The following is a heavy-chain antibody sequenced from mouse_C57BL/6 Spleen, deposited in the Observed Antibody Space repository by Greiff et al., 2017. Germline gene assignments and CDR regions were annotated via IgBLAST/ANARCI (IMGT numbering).Heavy chain of an antibody. CDR3: AKGDDGYPRYFDV. CDR2: IWRGGST. CDR1: GFSLTSYG. D-gene: IGHD2-3*01. J-gene: IGHJ1*03. Sequence: VKLMESGPGLVQPSQSLSITCTVSGFSLTSYGVHWVRQSPGKGLEWLGVIWRGGSTDYNAAFMSRLSITKDNSKSQVFFKMNSRQADDTAIYYCAKGDDGYPRYFDVWGTGTTVTVSS. V-gene: IGHV2-5*01.